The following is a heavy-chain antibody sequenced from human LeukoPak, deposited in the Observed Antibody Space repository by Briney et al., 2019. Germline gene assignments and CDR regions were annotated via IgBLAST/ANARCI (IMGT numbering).Heavy chain of an antibody. Sequence: GASVKVTCKASGYTFASYYMHWVREAPAHALEWMGIINPSGGSTSYAQKFQGRVTMTRDTSTSTVYMELSSLRSEDTAVYYCARGRGDYSYGMDVWGQGTTVTVSS. J-gene: IGHJ6*02. CDR2: INPSGGST. CDR1: GYTFASYY. D-gene: IGHD1-26*01. V-gene: IGHV1-46*01. CDR3: ARGRGDYSYGMDV.